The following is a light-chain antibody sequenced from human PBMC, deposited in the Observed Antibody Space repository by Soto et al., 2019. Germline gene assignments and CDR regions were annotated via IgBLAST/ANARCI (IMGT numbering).Light chain of an antibody. CDR2: GAS. V-gene: IGKV3-15*01. CDR1: QSVGSN. CDR3: QQYNNRPPET. Sequence: EIVMTQSPATLSVSPGERATLSCRASQSVGSNLAWYQQKPGQAPRLLIYGASTRATGIPARFSGSGSGTEFTLTISSLQSEHFATYYCQQYNNRPPETFGQGTKLE. J-gene: IGKJ2*01.